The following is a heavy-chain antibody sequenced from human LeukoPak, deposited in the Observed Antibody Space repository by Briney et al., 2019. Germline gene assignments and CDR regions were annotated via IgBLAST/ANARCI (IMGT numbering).Heavy chain of an antibody. CDR1: GFSLRTRGVG. D-gene: IGHD3-3*01. CDR2: IYWDDDK. V-gene: IGHV2-5*02. CDR3: AHRGLRFLEWLTWFDP. J-gene: IGHJ5*02. Sequence: SGPTLVKPTQTLTLTCTFSGFSLRTRGVGVGWIRQPPGKALEWLSLIYWDDDKRYSPSLKSRLTITKDTSKNQVVLTMTNMDPVDTATYYCAHRGLRFLEWLTWFDPWGQGTLVTVSS.